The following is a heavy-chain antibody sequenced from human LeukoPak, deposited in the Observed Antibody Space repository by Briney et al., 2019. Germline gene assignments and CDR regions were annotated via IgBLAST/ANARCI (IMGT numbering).Heavy chain of an antibody. Sequence: GMSLRLSCAASGFTFTTYGMHWVRQAPGKGLEWVAIIWYDGSNKYYADSVKGRFTISRDNSKNTLYLQMDSLRAEDTAVYYCARDRAWNYFDYWSQGTLVTVSS. D-gene: IGHD3-3*01. J-gene: IGHJ4*02. CDR3: ARDRAWNYFDY. CDR1: GFTFTTYG. V-gene: IGHV3-33*01. CDR2: IWYDGSNK.